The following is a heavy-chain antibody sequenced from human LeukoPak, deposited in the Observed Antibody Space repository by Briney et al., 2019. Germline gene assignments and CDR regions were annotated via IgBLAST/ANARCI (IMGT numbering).Heavy chain of an antibody. CDR2: IYYSGST. J-gene: IGHJ5*02. CDR3: AGQLLSWFDP. D-gene: IGHD2-2*01. V-gene: IGHV4-39*01. CDR1: GGSIRSSYY. Sequence: SETLSLTCTVSGGSIRSSYYWGWIRQPPGKGLEWIGSIYYSGSTYYNPSLNSRVTISVDTSKNQFSLKLSSLTAADTAVYYCAGQLLSWFDPWGQGTLVTVSS.